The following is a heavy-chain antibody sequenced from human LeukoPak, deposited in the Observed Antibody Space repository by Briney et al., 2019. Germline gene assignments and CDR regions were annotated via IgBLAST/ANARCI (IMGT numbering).Heavy chain of an antibody. CDR3: AKEQYPGYFDF. Sequence: GGSLRLSGAASGFICSGSSMHWVRQAPGKGLEWVCFIRFDATNKYYADSVKGRFTISRDNSNNTLYLQLNNVRTEDTATYFCAKEQYPGYFDFWGQGTLVTVSA. J-gene: IGHJ4*02. CDR1: GFICSGSS. D-gene: IGHD1-14*01. V-gene: IGHV3-30*02. CDR2: IRFDATNK.